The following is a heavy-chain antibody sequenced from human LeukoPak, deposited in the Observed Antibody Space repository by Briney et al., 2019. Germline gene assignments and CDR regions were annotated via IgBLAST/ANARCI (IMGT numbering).Heavy chain of an antibody. CDR3: AKVGYDILTGYLDY. J-gene: IGHJ4*02. Sequence: PGGSLRLSCAASGFTFSSYAMSWVRQAPGKGLEWVSAISGSGGSTYYADSVKGRFTISRDNSKNTLYLQMNSLRAEDTAVYYCAKVGYDILTGYLDYWGQGTLVTVSS. CDR2: ISGSGGST. V-gene: IGHV3-23*01. CDR1: GFTFSSYA. D-gene: IGHD3-9*01.